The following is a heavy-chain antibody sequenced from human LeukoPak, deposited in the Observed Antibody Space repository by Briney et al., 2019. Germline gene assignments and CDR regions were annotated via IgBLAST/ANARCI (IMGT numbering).Heavy chain of an antibody. CDR2: ISGSGGST. D-gene: IGHD6-19*01. Sequence: GGSLRLSCAASGFTFSSYAMSWVRQAPGKGLEWVSAISGSGGSTYYADSVKGRLTISRDNSKNTLYLQMNSLRAEDTAVYYCAKDSLYSSGPDAFDIWGQGTMVTVSS. CDR1: GFTFSSYA. CDR3: AKDSLYSSGPDAFDI. V-gene: IGHV3-23*01. J-gene: IGHJ3*02.